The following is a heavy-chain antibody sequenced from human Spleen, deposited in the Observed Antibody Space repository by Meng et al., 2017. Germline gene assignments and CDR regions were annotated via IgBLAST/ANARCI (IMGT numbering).Heavy chain of an antibody. Sequence: SETLSLTCVVSGGSFSDYYWSWIRQPPGKGLEWIGDIYYSGSTNYNPSLKSRVTISVDTSKNQFSLKLSSVTAADTAVYYCARDRSYSSSWYDYWDQGTLVTVSS. D-gene: IGHD6-13*01. CDR1: GGSFSDYY. CDR3: ARDRSYSSSWYDY. J-gene: IGHJ4*02. V-gene: IGHV4-59*01. CDR2: IYYSGST.